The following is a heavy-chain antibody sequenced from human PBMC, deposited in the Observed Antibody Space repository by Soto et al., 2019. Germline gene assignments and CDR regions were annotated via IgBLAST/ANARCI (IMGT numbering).Heavy chain of an antibody. CDR3: ARHGIAARDVRFDP. J-gene: IGHJ5*02. Sequence: PGESLKISCKASGYSFTTYWIGWVRQMPGKGLEWMGLIYPSDSDIRYSPSFQGQITISVDKPISTAYLQWSSLKASDTAMYYCARHGIAARDVRFDPWGQGTLVTVSS. CDR1: GYSFTTYW. V-gene: IGHV5-51*01. CDR2: IYPSDSDI. D-gene: IGHD6-6*01.